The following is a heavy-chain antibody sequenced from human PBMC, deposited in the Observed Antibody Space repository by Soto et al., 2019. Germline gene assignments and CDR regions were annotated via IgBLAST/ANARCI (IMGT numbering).Heavy chain of an antibody. J-gene: IGHJ6*02. CDR1: GFTFSSYE. D-gene: IGHD4-17*01. CDR3: ARDGVTVTTTYYYYYYGMDV. V-gene: IGHV3-48*03. Sequence: PGGSLRLSXAASGFTFSSYEMNWVRQAPGKGLEWVSYISSSGSTIYYADSVKGRFTISRDNAKNSLYLQMNSPRAEDTAVYYCARDGVTVTTTYYYYYYGMDVWGQGTTVTV. CDR2: ISSSGSTI.